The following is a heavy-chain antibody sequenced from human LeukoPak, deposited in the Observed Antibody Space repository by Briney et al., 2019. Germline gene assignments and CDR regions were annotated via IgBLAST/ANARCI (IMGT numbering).Heavy chain of an antibody. CDR1: GFTFSSYS. J-gene: IGHJ4*02. CDR3: ARAPTVLVGYCSSSSCQADY. D-gene: IGHD2-2*01. V-gene: IGHV3-48*04. Sequence: GGSLRLSCAASGFTFSSYSMNWVRQAPGKGLEWVSYISSSSSTIYYADSVKGRFTISRDNAENSLYLQMNSLRVEDTAVYYCARAPTVLVGYCSSSSCQADYWGQGTLVTVSS. CDR2: ISSSSSTI.